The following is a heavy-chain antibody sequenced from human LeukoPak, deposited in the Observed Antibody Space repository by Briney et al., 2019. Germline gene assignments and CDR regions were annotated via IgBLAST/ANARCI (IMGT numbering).Heavy chain of an antibody. V-gene: IGHV1-2*02. J-gene: IGHJ6*02. Sequence: ASVKVSCKASGYTFTGYYMHWVRQAPGQGLEWMGWINPNSGGTNYAQKFQGRVTMTRDTSISTAYMELSRLRSDDTAVYYCARDPCSGGSCYRNMDVWGQGTTVTVSS. D-gene: IGHD2-15*01. CDR1: GYTFTGYY. CDR3: ARDPCSGGSCYRNMDV. CDR2: INPNSGGT.